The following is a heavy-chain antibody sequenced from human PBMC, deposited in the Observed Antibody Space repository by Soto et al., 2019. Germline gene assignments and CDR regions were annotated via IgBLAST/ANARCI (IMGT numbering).Heavy chain of an antibody. CDR2: IYYSGST. CDR3: ARLGVQLEPPGDYYYYGMDV. D-gene: IGHD1-1*01. J-gene: IGHJ6*02. V-gene: IGHV4-39*01. Sequence: PSETLSITFTVCGDSISSSSYDWGWIRQPPGKGLEWIGSIYYSGSTYYNPSLKSRVTISVDTSKNQFSLKLSSVTAADTAVYYCARLGVQLEPPGDYYYYGMDVWGQGTTVTVSS. CDR1: GDSISSSSYD.